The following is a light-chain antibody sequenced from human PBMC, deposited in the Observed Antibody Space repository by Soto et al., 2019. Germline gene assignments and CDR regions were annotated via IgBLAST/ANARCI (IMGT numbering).Light chain of an antibody. V-gene: IGLV2-11*01. J-gene: IGLJ1*01. Sequence: QSALTQPASPSGSPGQSVTISCTGTSSDVGDYNSVSWYQQHPGKAPKLMIYDVSNRPSGVPDRFSGSKSGNTASLTISGLQAEDEADYYCCSYAGSYTFEVFGTGTKVTVL. CDR1: SSDVGDYNS. CDR3: CSYAGSYTFEV. CDR2: DVS.